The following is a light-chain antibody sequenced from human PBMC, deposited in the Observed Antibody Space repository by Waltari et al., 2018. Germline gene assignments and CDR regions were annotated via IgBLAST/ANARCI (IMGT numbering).Light chain of an antibody. J-gene: IGLJ2*01. V-gene: IGLV2-14*03. CDR3: SSYTRSTTVI. CDR2: DVS. Sequence: QSALTQPASVSGSPGQSITISCTGTDSDIGAYNYVSWYQQHPGKAPKLLLYDVSDRPSGISDHFSGSKSGNTASLTIPGLQAEDAADYYCSSYTRSTTVIFGGGTKLTVL. CDR1: DSDIGAYNY.